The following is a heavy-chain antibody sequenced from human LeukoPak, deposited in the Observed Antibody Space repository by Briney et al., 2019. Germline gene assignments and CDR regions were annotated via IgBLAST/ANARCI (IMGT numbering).Heavy chain of an antibody. V-gene: IGHV4-38-2*02. D-gene: IGHD2-2*03. J-gene: IGHJ5*02. CDR2: IYHSGST. Sequence: SETLSLTCTVSGYSISSGYYWGWIRPPPGKGLEWSGSIYHSGSTHYNPSLKDRVTISVDTSKNQFSLKLSSVTAADTAVYYCARVISSYGYCSSTSCPGWFDPWGQGTLVTVSS. CDR3: ARVISSYGYCSSTSCPGWFDP. CDR1: GYSISSGYY.